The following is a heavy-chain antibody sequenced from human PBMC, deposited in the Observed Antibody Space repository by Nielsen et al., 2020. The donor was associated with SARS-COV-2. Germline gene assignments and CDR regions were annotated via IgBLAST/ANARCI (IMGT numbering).Heavy chain of an antibody. CDR1: GFSFSAWS. Sequence: GGSLRLSCAAAGFSFSAWSMSWVRQAPGKGLGWVSGIDESGDVTYYAESVKGRFTISRDNAKNSLFLQMNSLRAEDTAVYYCARGVVPTSMAGPYWTYFYLDVWGKGTTVTVSS. D-gene: IGHD2-2*01. CDR3: ARGVVPTSMAGPYWTYFYLDV. CDR2: IDESGDVT. J-gene: IGHJ6*03. V-gene: IGHV3-23*01.